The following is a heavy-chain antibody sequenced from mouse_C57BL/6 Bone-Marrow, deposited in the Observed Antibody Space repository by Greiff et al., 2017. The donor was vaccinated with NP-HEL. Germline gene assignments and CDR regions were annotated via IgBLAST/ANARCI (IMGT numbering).Heavy chain of an antibody. CDR2: IYPRSGNT. D-gene: IGHD3-2*02. Sequence: VQLQQSGAELARPGASVKLSCKASGYTFTSYGISWVKQRTGQGLEWIGEIYPRSGNTYYNEKFKGKATLTADESSSRAYMELRSLTSEDSAVYFCARTGKLRPYYFDYWGQGTTLTVSS. V-gene: IGHV1-81*01. CDR3: ARTGKLRPYYFDY. J-gene: IGHJ2*01. CDR1: GYTFTSYG.